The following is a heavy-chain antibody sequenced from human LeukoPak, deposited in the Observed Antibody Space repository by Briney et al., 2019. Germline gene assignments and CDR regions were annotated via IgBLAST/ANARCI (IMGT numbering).Heavy chain of an antibody. CDR1: GGTFSSYA. CDR3: ARGGVSGYQLLPPAH. V-gene: IGHV1-69*13. D-gene: IGHD2-2*01. CDR2: IIPILGTA. Sequence: SVKVSCKASGGTFSSYAISWVRQAPGQGLEWMGGIIPILGTANYAQKFQGRVTITADESTSTAYMELSSLRSEDTAVYYCARGGVSGYQLLPPAHWGQGTLVIVSS. J-gene: IGHJ4*02.